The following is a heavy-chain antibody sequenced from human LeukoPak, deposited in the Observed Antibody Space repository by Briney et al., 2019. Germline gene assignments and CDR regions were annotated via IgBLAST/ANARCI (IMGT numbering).Heavy chain of an antibody. V-gene: IGHV3-48*01. D-gene: IGHD3-3*01. CDR2: ISSSSSTI. J-gene: IGHJ5*02. Sequence: GGSLRLSCAASGFTFSSYSMNWVRQAPGKGLEWVSYISSSSSTIYYADSVKGRFTISRDNAKNSLYLQMNSLRAEDTAVYYCARDLWSGYYIGFDPWGQGTLVTVSS. CDR1: GFTFSSYS. CDR3: ARDLWSGYYIGFDP.